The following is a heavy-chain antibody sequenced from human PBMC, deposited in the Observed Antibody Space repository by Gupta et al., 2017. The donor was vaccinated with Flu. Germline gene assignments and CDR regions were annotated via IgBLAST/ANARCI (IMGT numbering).Heavy chain of an antibody. V-gene: IGHV3-11*01. Sequence: DNYMAWVGQAQGQGLEWISCTKLKGDNINHEDSVRGRFTTNRDNAKSALFLQMDSMRGDDTAVYYCARGRRGEGCRAHFDSWGQGTLVTVSS. J-gene: IGHJ4*02. D-gene: IGHD3-16*01. CDR3: ARGRRGEGCRAHFDS. CDR2: TKLKGDNI. CDR1: DNY.